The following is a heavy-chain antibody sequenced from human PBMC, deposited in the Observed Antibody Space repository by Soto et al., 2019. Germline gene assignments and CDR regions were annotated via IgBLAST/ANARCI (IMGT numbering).Heavy chain of an antibody. CDR2: ISAYNGNT. J-gene: IGHJ4*02. Sequence: GASVKVSCKASGYTFTSYGISWVRQAPGQGLEWMGWISAYNGNTNYAQKLQGRVTMTTDTSTSTAYMELRSLRSDDTAVYYCARAMISGYQPYYYFDYWGQGTLVTVSS. V-gene: IGHV1-18*01. CDR1: GYTFTSYG. D-gene: IGHD5-12*01. CDR3: ARAMISGYQPYYYFDY.